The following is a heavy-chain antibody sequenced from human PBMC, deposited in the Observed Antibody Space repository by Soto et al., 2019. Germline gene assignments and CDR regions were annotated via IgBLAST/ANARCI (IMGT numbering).Heavy chain of an antibody. J-gene: IGHJ5*02. CDR2: LSGDGAVT. D-gene: IGHD1-26*01. Sequence: EVQLLESGGGLVQPGGSLRLSCAASGFTFRNYAMNWVRQAPGEGLEWVSVLSGDGAVTFYANSVRGRFTISRDNSKNTLYLQMNSQKADDTAIYYCVRISSGSYSDSWGQGTLVTVSS. CDR1: GFTFRNYA. CDR3: VRISSGSYSDS. V-gene: IGHV3-23*01.